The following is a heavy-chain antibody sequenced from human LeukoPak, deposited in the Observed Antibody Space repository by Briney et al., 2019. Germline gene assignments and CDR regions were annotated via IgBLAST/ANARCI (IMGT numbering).Heavy chain of an antibody. D-gene: IGHD5-24*01. CDR1: GGSITSNSYY. Sequence: SETLSLTCTVSGGSITSNSYYWSWIRQPPGKGLEWIGYIYYSGSTNYNPSLKSRVTISVDTSKNQFSLKLSSVTAADTAVYYCARGGGMGHYYYYMDVWGKGTTVTISS. CDR2: IYYSGST. J-gene: IGHJ6*03. CDR3: ARGGGMGHYYYYMDV. V-gene: IGHV4-61*01.